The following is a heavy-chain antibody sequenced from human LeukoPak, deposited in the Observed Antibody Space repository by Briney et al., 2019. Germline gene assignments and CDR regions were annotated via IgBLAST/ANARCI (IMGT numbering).Heavy chain of an antibody. CDR3: ARGRPRGYSGFVSDH. Sequence: GGSLRLFCAASGFNFTNHWMHWFRHAPGKGLVWVSRLNHDGSTTTYADFVKGRFTISRDNAKKTLYLQMNSLTAEDTAVYFCARGRPRGYSGFVSDHWGQGTPISVSS. D-gene: IGHD5-12*01. CDR1: GFNFTNHW. CDR2: LNHDGSTT. J-gene: IGHJ5*02. V-gene: IGHV3-74*03.